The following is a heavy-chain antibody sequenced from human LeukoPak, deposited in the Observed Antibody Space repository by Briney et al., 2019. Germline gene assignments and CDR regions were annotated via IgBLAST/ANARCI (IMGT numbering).Heavy chain of an antibody. CDR1: GGSISTSNYY. V-gene: IGHV4-39*07. CDR3: ARGERVRGVIITSAPFKTRTSRANWFDP. CDR2: INHSGST. D-gene: IGHD3-10*01. J-gene: IGHJ5*02. Sequence: PSETLSLTCTVSGGSISTSNYYWSWIRQPPGKGLEWIGEINHSGSTNYNPSLKSRVTISVDTSKNQFSLKLSSVTAADTAVYYCARGERVRGVIITSAPFKTRTSRANWFDPWGQGTLVTVSS.